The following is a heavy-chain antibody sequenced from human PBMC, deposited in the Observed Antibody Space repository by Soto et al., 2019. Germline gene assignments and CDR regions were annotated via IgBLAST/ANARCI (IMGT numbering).Heavy chain of an antibody. D-gene: IGHD6-19*01. CDR1: GGSITDYY. Sequence: SETLSLTCTVSGGSITDYYWSWIRQPPGKALEWIGYGYHSVSIHYNPSLKTRVTISVDTSENQFSLRLSSVTAADTAVYYCARAFAGSGAYWYFDLWGRGTLVTVSS. CDR3: ARAFAGSGAYWYFDL. V-gene: IGHV4-59*01. CDR2: GYHSVSI. J-gene: IGHJ2*01.